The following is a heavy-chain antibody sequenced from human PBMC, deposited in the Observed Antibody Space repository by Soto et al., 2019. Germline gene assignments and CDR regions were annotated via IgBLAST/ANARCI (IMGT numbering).Heavy chain of an antibody. D-gene: IGHD3-16*01. V-gene: IGHV3-23*01. Sequence: GGSLRLSCAGSGFTFSRNAMGWVRQAPGKGLEWVSGTTGNSALTYYADSVKGRFTISRDNSKKTLYLQMNTLSADDTAVYYCAKNRDYDYDAFDVWGQGTVVTVSS. CDR2: TTGNSALT. CDR3: AKNRDYDYDAFDV. J-gene: IGHJ3*01. CDR1: GFTFSRNA.